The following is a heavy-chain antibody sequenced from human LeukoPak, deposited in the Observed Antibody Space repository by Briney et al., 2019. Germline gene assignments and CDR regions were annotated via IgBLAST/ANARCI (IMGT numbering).Heavy chain of an antibody. Sequence: PSETLSLTCTVSGGSISSSSYYWGWIRQPPGKGLEWIGSIYYSGSTYYNPSLKSRVAISVDTSRNQFSLKLSSVTAADTAVYYCARTSGYSSGTGFDPWGQGTLVTVSS. CDR3: ARTSGYSSGTGFDP. D-gene: IGHD6-19*01. V-gene: IGHV4-39*07. CDR1: GGSISSSSYY. CDR2: IYYSGST. J-gene: IGHJ5*02.